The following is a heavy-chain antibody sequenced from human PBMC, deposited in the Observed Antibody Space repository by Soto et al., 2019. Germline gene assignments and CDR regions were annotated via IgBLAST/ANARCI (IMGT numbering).Heavy chain of an antibody. CDR1: GDSIRSYY. V-gene: IGHV4-59*08. CDR3: VRLSMITFGGIRKDAFDV. CDR2: IYYSGST. J-gene: IGHJ3*01. Sequence: PSETLSLTCTVSGDSIRSYYWSWIRQPPGKGLEWIGYIYYSGSTNYNPSLKSRVTISVDTSKNQFSLKLSSVTAADTAVYYCVRLSMITFGGIRKDAFDVWGQGTMVTVSS. D-gene: IGHD3-16*01.